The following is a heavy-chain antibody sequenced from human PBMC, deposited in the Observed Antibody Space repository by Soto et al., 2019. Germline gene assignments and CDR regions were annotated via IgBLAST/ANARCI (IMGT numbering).Heavy chain of an antibody. V-gene: IGHV4-34*01. D-gene: IGHD3-22*01. CDR2: INHSGST. CDR1: GGSFSGYY. Sequence: QVQLQQWGAGLLKPSETLSLTCAVYGGSFSGYYWSWIRQPPGKGLEWIGEINHSGSTNYNPSLKSRVTISVDTSKNQFSLKLSSVTAADTAVYYCARGRPIYYDSSGYSVTYYFDYWGQGTLVTVSS. CDR3: ARGRPIYYDSSGYSVTYYFDY. J-gene: IGHJ4*02.